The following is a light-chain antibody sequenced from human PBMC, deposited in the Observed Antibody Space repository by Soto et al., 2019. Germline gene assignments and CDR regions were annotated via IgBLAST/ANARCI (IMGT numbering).Light chain of an antibody. Sequence: EIVLTQSPVTLSLSPGERATLSCRASQSISSYLAWYQQKPGQAPRLLIYDASNRATGIPARFSGSGSGTDFTLTISSLEPEDFAIYYCQQRSNWITFGQGTRLEIK. CDR2: DAS. CDR1: QSISSY. CDR3: QQRSNWIT. V-gene: IGKV3-11*01. J-gene: IGKJ5*01.